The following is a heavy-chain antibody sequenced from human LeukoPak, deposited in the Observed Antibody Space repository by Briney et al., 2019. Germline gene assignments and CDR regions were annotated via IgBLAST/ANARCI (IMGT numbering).Heavy chain of an antibody. CDR2: IYYSGST. Sequence: SETLSLTCTVSGGSISSYYWSWLRQPPGKGLEWIGYIYYSGSTNYNPSLKSRVTISVDTSKNQCSLKLSSVTAADTAVYYCAREERGFGELGYWGQGTLVTVSS. CDR1: GGSISSYY. D-gene: IGHD3-10*01. V-gene: IGHV4-59*01. J-gene: IGHJ4*02. CDR3: AREERGFGELGY.